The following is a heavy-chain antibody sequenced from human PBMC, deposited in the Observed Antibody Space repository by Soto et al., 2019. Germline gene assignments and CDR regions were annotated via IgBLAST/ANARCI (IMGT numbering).Heavy chain of an antibody. CDR3: AIESEDLTSNFDY. Sequence: GGSLRLSCAASGFTFTRYSMNWVRQAPGKGLEWVSSISSTTNYIYYGDSMKGRFTISRDNAKNSLSLEMNSLRAEDTAVYYCAIESEDLTSNFDYWGQGTLVTVFS. CDR1: GFTFTRYS. V-gene: IGHV3-21*06. J-gene: IGHJ4*02. CDR2: ISSTTNYI.